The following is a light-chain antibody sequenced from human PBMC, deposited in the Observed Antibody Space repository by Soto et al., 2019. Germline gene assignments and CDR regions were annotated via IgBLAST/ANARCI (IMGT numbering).Light chain of an antibody. CDR2: DAS. CDR1: QNVNNW. V-gene: IGKV3-20*01. J-gene: IGKJ1*01. CDR3: QQYGSSPRWT. Sequence: EIVLTQSPTTLSLSTGERATLSCRASQNVNNWLAWYQQKPGQAPRLVIYDASRRATGIPARFRGSGSGTDFTLTISRLEPEDFAVYYCQQYGSSPRWTFGQGSKVDIK.